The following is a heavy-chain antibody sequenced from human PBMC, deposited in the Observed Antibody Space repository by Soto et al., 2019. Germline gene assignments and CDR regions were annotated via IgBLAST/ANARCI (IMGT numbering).Heavy chain of an antibody. Sequence: EVQLVESGGDLVQPGGSLRLSCAASGFTFSSYWMAWVRQAPGKGLEWVANVKEDGSEKNYEDSVKGRFTISRDNAKNSLFLQMNSLRAEDTAVYYRRRGHDSGGDYWGQGTLVTVSS. V-gene: IGHV3-7*01. D-gene: IGHD5-12*01. CDR2: VKEDGSEK. J-gene: IGHJ4*02. CDR1: GFTFSSYW. CDR3: RRGHDSGGDY.